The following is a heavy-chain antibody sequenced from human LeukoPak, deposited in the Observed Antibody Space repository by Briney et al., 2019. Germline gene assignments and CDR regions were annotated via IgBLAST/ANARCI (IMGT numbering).Heavy chain of an antibody. Sequence: GGSLRLSCAASGFTFSSYSMNWVRQAPGKGLEWVSSITSSSSYIYYADSVKGRFTISRDNAKNSLYLQMNSLRAEDTAVYYFARDSPTRFAYWGQGTLVTVSS. D-gene: IGHD1-26*01. J-gene: IGHJ4*02. V-gene: IGHV3-21*01. CDR3: ARDSPTRFAY. CDR1: GFTFSSYS. CDR2: ITSSSSYI.